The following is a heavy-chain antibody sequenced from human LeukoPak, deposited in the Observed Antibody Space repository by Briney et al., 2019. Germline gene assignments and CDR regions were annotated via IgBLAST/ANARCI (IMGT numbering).Heavy chain of an antibody. D-gene: IGHD1-26*01. V-gene: IGHV4-39*01. Sequence: SETLSLTCTVSGGSISSNGYYWGWIRQPPGKGLERIGSFYYTGSTFYSPSLKSRVTISVDTSKNQFSLKLSSVTAADTAVYYCARRSGTYHAFDIWGQGTMITVSS. J-gene: IGHJ3*02. CDR1: GGSISSNGYY. CDR2: FYYTGST. CDR3: ARRSGTYHAFDI.